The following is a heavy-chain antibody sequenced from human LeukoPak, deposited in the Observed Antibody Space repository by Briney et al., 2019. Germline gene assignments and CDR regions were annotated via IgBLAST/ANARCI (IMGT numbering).Heavy chain of an antibody. Sequence: ASVNVSCTASGYTFTSYDINWVRQATGQGLEWMGWMSPNSGNTGYAQKFQGRVTMTRDTSIGTAYLALSSLKSEDTAVYYCARTPPNWGADYWGQGTLVTVSS. CDR3: ARTPPNWGADY. CDR2: MSPNSGNT. D-gene: IGHD7-27*01. J-gene: IGHJ4*02. CDR1: GYTFTSYD. V-gene: IGHV1-8*01.